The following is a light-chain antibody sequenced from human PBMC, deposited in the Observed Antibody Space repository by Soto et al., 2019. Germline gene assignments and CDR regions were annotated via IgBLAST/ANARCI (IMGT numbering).Light chain of an antibody. Sequence: QSALTQPPSASGSPGQSVTISCTGTSNDVGDYNYVSWYQQYPGKAPKLMIYEVSKRPSGVPDRFSGSKSGNTASLTVSGLQAEYEADYYCSSYGGSNNLVFGGGTKLTVL. V-gene: IGLV2-8*01. CDR1: SNDVGDYNY. CDR2: EVS. CDR3: SSYGGSNNLV. J-gene: IGLJ2*01.